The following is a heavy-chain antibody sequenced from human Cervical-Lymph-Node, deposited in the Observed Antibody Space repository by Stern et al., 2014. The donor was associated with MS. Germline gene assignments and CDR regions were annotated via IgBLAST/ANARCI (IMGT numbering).Heavy chain of an antibody. Sequence: QVQLVQSGAEVKKPGSSVKVSCKASGGTFSTFAISWVRQAPGQGLEWLGGFIPHFGTANSAQKFQGRVTFTADESINTDYMNLRGLRSDDTAIYYCTRHQEGIAASWGQGTLVTVSS. CDR2: FIPHFGTA. CDR3: TRHQEGIAAS. J-gene: IGHJ5*02. V-gene: IGHV1-69*01. CDR1: GGTFSTFA. D-gene: IGHD6-13*01.